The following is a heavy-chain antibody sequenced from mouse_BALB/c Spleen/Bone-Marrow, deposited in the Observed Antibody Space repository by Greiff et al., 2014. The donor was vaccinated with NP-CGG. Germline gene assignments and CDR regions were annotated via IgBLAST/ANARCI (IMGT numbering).Heavy chain of an antibody. J-gene: IGHJ4*01. V-gene: IGHV1-18*01. CDR1: GYSFTAYT. Sequence: EVQLQQSGPELVKPGASMRISCRASGYSFTAYTMNWVRQSHGKNLEWIGLINPYNGGTSYNQKFKGKATLTVDKSSSTAYMELLSLTSEDSAVYYCASWSTTGAMDYWGQGTSVTVSS. CDR2: INPYNGGT. D-gene: IGHD5-1*01. CDR3: ASWSTTGAMDY.